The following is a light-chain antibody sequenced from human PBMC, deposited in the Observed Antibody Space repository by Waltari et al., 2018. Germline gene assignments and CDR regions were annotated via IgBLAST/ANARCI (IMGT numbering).Light chain of an antibody. CDR2: GAS. Sequence: EIVLTQSPGTLSLSPGERATLSCWASQIVTSNYLGWYQQKPGQAPRLLSYGASSRATGIPDRFSGSGSGTGFTLTISRLEPEDFAVYYCQQYGSSPWTFGQGTKVEIK. V-gene: IGKV3-20*01. J-gene: IGKJ1*01. CDR3: QQYGSSPWT. CDR1: QIVTSNY.